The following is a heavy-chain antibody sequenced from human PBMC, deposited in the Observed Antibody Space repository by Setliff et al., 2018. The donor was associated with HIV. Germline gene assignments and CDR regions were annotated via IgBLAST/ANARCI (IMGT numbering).Heavy chain of an antibody. CDR2: TTSNGRTT. V-gene: IGHV3-23*01. J-gene: IGHJ4*02. Sequence: PVGSLRLSCAASGFTFSAYAMTWVRRAPGKGLEWVSATTSNGRTTDYAESVRGRFTLSRDNSRNTLYLHMTSLRAEDTAIYYCAKAWGSGYPSFESALMFDVWGQGTLVTVSS. CDR3: AKAWGSGYPSFESALMFDV. CDR1: GFTFSAYA. D-gene: IGHD3-3*01.